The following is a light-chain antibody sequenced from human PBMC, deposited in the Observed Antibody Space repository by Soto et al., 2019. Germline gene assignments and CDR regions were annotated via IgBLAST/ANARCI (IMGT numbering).Light chain of an antibody. J-gene: IGKJ1*01. Sequence: EIVLTQSPGTLSLSPGERATLSCRASQSVSSNYLAWYQQKPGQAPKVLIYRASIRATGIPARFSGSVSGTDYTLTISSLQSDDFAVYYCQQYNQWPPRTFGQGTKVDIK. V-gene: IGKV3-15*01. CDR2: RAS. CDR1: QSVSSN. CDR3: QQYNQWPPRT.